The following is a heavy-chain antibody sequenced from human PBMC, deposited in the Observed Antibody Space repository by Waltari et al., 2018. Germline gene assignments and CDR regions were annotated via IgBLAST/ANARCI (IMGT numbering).Heavy chain of an antibody. CDR3: ASPSYSSSSGDAFDI. CDR1: GYTSTSYV. V-gene: IGHV1-18*01. Sequence: QVQLVQSGGEVKKPGASVKVSCKASGYTSTSYVISWVRQAPGQGLEWMGWISAYNGNTKYAQKFQGRVSMTTETSTNTGYMELRSLRSDDTAVYYCASPSYSSSSGDAFDIWGQGTMVTVSS. D-gene: IGHD6-6*01. CDR2: ISAYNGNT. J-gene: IGHJ3*02.